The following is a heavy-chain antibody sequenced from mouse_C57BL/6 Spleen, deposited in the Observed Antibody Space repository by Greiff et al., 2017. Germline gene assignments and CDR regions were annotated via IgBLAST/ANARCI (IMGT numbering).Heavy chain of an antibody. CDR1: YFAFMASA. J-gene: IGHJ4*01. CDR3: ARSNEGLRAMDY. Sequence: LMESGAELVRPGSSVKLSCKDSYFAFMASAMHWVQQRPGHGLEWIGSFTMYSDATEYSENVKGKATLNANTASSTAYMELSSITSEEAAVYYCARSNEGLRAMDYWGQGTSVTVSS. CDR2: FTMYSDAT. V-gene: IGHV1-49*01.